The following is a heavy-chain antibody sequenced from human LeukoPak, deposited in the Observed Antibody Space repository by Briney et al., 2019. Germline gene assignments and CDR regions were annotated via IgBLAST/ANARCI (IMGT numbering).Heavy chain of an antibody. CDR1: GYTFTSYY. J-gene: IGHJ4*02. CDR2: INPSGGST. Sequence: ASVKVSCKASGYTFTSYYMHWVRQAPGQGLEWMGIINPSGGSTSYAQKFQGRVTMTRDTSTSTVYMELSSLRSEDTAVYYCARDLVEHGRVATVGNYWGQGTLVTVSS. CDR3: ARDLVEHGRVATVGNY. V-gene: IGHV1-46*01. D-gene: IGHD5-12*01.